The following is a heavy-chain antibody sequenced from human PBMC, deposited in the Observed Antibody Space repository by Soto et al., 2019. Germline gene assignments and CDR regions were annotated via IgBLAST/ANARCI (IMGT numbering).Heavy chain of an antibody. CDR3: ARAYSNFLPVYYKHSDRAV. J-gene: IGHJ6*03. D-gene: IGHD3-9*01. CDR1: QFTVSSSY. Sequence: EVQLVESGGGLVQPGGSLRLSCAASQFTVSSSYMSWVRQAPGKGLEWVSVIYSGDGTYYADSVKGRFTISRDNSKNTLYLQITALRAEATAVYSWARAYSNFLPVYYKHSDRAVGGKGTAVPV. CDR2: IYSGDGT. V-gene: IGHV3-66*01.